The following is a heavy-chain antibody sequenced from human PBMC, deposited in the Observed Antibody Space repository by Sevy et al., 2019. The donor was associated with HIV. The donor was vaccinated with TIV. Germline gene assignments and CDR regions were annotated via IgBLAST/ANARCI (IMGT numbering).Heavy chain of an antibody. CDR1: GGSMSSYF. J-gene: IGHJ4*02. V-gene: IGHV4-59*01. CDR2: IYYTGTT. D-gene: IGHD3-10*01. Sequence: SETLSLICTVSGGSMSSYFWSWIRQPPGKGLEWIGYIYYTGTTNYNPSLKSRLTMSLDTSKNRFSLKLTAVTAADTAVYYCARDSVLSPRVFDSWGQGTLVTVSS. CDR3: ARDSVLSPRVFDS.